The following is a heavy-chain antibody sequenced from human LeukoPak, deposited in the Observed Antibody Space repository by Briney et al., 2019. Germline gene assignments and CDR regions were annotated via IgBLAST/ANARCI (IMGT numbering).Heavy chain of an antibody. J-gene: IGHJ4*02. CDR2: INYSGRDT. Sequence: HLGGSLRLSCAASGFTVSSNYMSWVRQAPGKGLDWVSVINYSGRDTFYADSVKGRFTISRDNSKNTLYLEMNSLRVKDTAIYYCAKAPAGIRRPLEYWGQGSLVTVSS. V-gene: IGHV3-53*01. CDR1: GFTVSSNY. D-gene: IGHD2-2*02. CDR3: AKAPAGIRRPLEY.